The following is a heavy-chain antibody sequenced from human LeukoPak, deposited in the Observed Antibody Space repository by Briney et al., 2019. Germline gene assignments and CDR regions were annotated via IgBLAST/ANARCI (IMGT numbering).Heavy chain of an antibody. CDR2: ISGSGGGT. V-gene: IGHV3-23*01. CDR1: GFTFSIYA. CDR3: AKDVRYCSSNTCYTESNRFDP. D-gene: IGHD2-2*02. Sequence: GGSLRLSCAASGFTFSIYAMTWVRQAPGKGLEWVSAISGSGGGTYYADSVKGRFTISRDNSKNTLYLQMNSLRAEDTAVYYCAKDVRYCSSNTCYTESNRFDPWGQGTLVTVSS. J-gene: IGHJ5*02.